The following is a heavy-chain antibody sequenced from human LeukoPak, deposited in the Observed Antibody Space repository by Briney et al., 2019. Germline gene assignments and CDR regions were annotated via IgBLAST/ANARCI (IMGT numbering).Heavy chain of an antibody. CDR3: AKDSYIAVAGTSDY. V-gene: IGHV3-11*01. Sequence: GGSLRLSCAVSGFTFGDYYMSWIRQAPGKGLEWVSYISSRSGSSIYYADSVKGRFTISRDNSKSTLYLQMNSLRAEDTAVYYCAKDSYIAVAGTSDYWGQGTLVTVSS. CDR2: ISSRSGSSI. CDR1: GFTFGDYY. D-gene: IGHD6-19*01. J-gene: IGHJ4*02.